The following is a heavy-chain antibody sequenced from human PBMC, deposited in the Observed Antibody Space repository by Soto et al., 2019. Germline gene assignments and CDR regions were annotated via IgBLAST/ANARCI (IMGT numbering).Heavy chain of an antibody. CDR3: ARTYDYIRGSYRYEPQYFQH. CDR2: IKQDGSEK. CDR1: GFTFSDYW. J-gene: IGHJ1*01. Sequence: GGSLRLSCAASGFTFSDYWMNWVRQAPGKGLEWVANIKQDGSEKHYVDSVKGRFTISRDNAENSLYLQMNSLRAEDTAVYYCARTYDYIRGSYRYEPQYFQHWGQGTLVTVSS. D-gene: IGHD3-16*02. V-gene: IGHV3-7*01.